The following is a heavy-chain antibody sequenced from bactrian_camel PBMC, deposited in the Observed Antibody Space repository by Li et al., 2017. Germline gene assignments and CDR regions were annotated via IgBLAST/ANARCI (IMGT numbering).Heavy chain of an antibody. Sequence: HVQLVESGGGSVQAGGSLRLSCVASGFTSNSTWMGWLRRTPGKERVGIAAIYTGGRSTWYADYVKGRFTISRDDAKRTVYLQMDKLTVEDTAMYYCAADLLCPVGTPIKLTLRYRGQGTQVTVS. J-gene: IGHJ4*01. D-gene: IGHD3*01. CDR1: GFTSNSTW. CDR2: IYTGGRST. V-gene: IGHV3S1*01. CDR3: AADLLCPVGTPIKLTLRY.